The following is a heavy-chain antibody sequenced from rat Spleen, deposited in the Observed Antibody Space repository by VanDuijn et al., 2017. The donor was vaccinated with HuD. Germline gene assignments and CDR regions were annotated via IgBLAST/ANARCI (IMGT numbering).Heavy chain of an antibody. D-gene: IGHD4-4*01. V-gene: IGHV4-2*01. CDR1: GFNFNDYW. CDR3: AREEFGVNY. J-gene: IGHJ2*01. CDR2: INKDSSTI. Sequence: EVKLVESGGGLVQPGRSLKLSCAASGFNFNDYWMGWVRQAPGKGLEWIGEINKDSSTIKYSPSLKDKFTISRDNAQKTLYLQMSKLGSEDTAIYDCAREEFGVNYWGQGVMVTVSS.